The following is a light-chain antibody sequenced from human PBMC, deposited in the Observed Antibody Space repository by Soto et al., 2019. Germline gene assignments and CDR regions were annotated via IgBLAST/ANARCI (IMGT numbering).Light chain of an antibody. Sequence: EIVLTQSPGTLSLSPGERATLSCRASQSVSSSYLAWYQQKPGQAPRLLIYGASSRATGIPDRFSGSGSGTDFTLTISRLEPEDFAVYYCLLRTFGQGTKLEIK. CDR3: LLRT. V-gene: IGKV3-20*01. J-gene: IGKJ2*01. CDR1: QSVSSSY. CDR2: GAS.